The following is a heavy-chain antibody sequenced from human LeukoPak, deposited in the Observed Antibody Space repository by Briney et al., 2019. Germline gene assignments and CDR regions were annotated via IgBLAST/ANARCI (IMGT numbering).Heavy chain of an antibody. D-gene: IGHD3-22*01. CDR3: ARRGVSTYYYDSSGYYYAFDI. CDR2: IYTSGST. CDR1: GGSISSYY. Sequence: ETLSLTCTVSGGSISSYYWSWIRQPAGKGLEWIGRIYTSGSTNYNPSLKSRVTISVDTSKNQFSLKLSSVTAADTAVYYCARRGVSTYYYDSSGYYYAFDIWGQGTMVTVSS. J-gene: IGHJ3*02. V-gene: IGHV4-4*07.